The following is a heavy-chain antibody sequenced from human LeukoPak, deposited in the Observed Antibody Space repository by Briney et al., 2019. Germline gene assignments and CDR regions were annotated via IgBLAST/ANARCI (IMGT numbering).Heavy chain of an antibody. D-gene: IGHD2-2*01. Sequence: PGGSLRLSCAASGFTVSSNYMSWVRQAPGKGLEWVSVIYSGGGTYYADSVKGRFTISRDNSEDTMYLQMNSLRAEDTAVYYCAREPWDIVVVPAAADAFDIWSQGTMVTVSS. CDR2: IYSGGGT. J-gene: IGHJ3*02. CDR3: AREPWDIVVVPAAADAFDI. CDR1: GFTVSSNY. V-gene: IGHV3-66*01.